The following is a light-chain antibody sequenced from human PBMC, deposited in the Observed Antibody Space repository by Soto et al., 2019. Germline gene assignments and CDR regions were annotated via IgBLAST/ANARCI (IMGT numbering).Light chain of an antibody. Sequence: EVLLTQSPATLSLSPGETATLYCRASQSVTTYLAWYQQKPGQPPRLLIYDAANRATGTPARFSGSGSGTDFTLTINRLEPEDFAVYYCQQHETLITFGQGTRLEIK. V-gene: IGKV3-11*01. CDR1: QSVTTY. J-gene: IGKJ5*01. CDR3: QQHETLIT. CDR2: DAA.